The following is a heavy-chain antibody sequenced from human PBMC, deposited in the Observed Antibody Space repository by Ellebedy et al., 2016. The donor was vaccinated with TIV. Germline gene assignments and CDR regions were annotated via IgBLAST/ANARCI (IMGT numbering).Heavy chain of an antibody. CDR1: GYTFTSYD. Sequence: ASVKVACKASGYTFTSYDINWVRQATGQGLEWMGWMNPNSGNTGYAQKFQGRVTMTEDTSTDTAYMELSSLRSEDTAVYYCATDNIVARGWFDPWGQGTLVTVSS. CDR2: MNPNSGNT. CDR3: ATDNIVARGWFDP. D-gene: IGHD5-12*01. J-gene: IGHJ5*02. V-gene: IGHV1-8*01.